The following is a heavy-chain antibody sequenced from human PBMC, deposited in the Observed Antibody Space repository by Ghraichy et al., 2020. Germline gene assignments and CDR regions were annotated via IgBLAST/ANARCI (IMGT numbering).Heavy chain of an antibody. CDR1: GFTFSDYY. Sequence: GESLNISCAASGFTFSDYYMSWIRQAPGKGLEWVSYISSSGSTIYYADSVKGRFTISRDNAKNSLYLQMNSLRAEDTAVYYCAREDIVVVPAALTSYYYYGMDVWGQGTTVTVSS. D-gene: IGHD2-2*01. CDR2: ISSSGSTI. CDR3: AREDIVVVPAALTSYYYYGMDV. V-gene: IGHV3-11*01. J-gene: IGHJ6*02.